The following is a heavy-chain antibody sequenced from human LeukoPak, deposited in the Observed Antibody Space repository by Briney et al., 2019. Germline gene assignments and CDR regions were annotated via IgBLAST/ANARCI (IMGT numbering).Heavy chain of an antibody. CDR3: ARHTGYDILTALADY. D-gene: IGHD3-9*01. V-gene: IGHV5-51*01. J-gene: IGHJ4*02. CDR2: IYPGDSDT. CDR1: GYSFTHYW. Sequence: PGESLKISCKGSGYSFTHYWIGWVRQMPGKGLEWMGIIYPGDSDTRYSPSFQGQVTISADKSISTAYLQWSSLKASDTATYYCARHTGYDILTALADYWGQGTLVTVSS.